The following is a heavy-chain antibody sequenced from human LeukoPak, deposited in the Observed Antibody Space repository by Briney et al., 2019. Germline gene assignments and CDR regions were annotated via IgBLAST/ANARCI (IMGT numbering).Heavy chain of an antibody. D-gene: IGHD1-7*01. CDR1: GGSISSYY. J-gene: IGHJ3*02. Sequence: SETLSLTCTVSGGSISSYYWSWIRQPPGKGLEWIGYIYYSGSTNYDASLKSRVTISVDTSKNQFSLKLSSVTAADTAVYYCARDLGSDNWNWGAFDIWGQGTMVTVSS. V-gene: IGHV4-59*01. CDR2: IYYSGST. CDR3: ARDLGSDNWNWGAFDI.